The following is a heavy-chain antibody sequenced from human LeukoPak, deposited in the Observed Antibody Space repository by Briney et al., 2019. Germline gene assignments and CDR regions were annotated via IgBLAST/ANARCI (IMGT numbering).Heavy chain of an antibody. CDR1: GASISSYY. V-gene: IGHV4-4*07. CDR2: IYTSGST. D-gene: IGHD1-26*01. CDR3: ARSPLGSLSYFYYYYYMDV. J-gene: IGHJ6*03. Sequence: PSETLSLTCTVSGASISSYYWSWIRQPARKGLEWIERIYTSGSTNYNPSLESRVTMSVDTSKNQFSLKLSSVTAADSAVYYCARSPLGSLSYFYYYYYMDVWGKGTTVTVSS.